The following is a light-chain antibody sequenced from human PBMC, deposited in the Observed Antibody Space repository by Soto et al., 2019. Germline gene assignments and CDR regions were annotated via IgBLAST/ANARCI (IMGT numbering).Light chain of an antibody. Sequence: DIQMTQSPPSLSASIGDRVSITCRASQDIKSSLAWYQKKPGEPPKLLMFTASRSEAGVPSRFRGSGSGTDFTLTITGLQPEDFAAYYCQQYDNGPLTFGGGTEVE. CDR2: TAS. V-gene: IGKV1-27*01. CDR3: QQYDNGPLT. J-gene: IGKJ4*01. CDR1: QDIKSS.